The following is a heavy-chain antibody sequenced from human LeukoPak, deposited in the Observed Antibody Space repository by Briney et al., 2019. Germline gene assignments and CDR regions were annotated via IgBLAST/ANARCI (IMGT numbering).Heavy chain of an antibody. CDR1: GYSFTGHY. Sequence: ASVKVSCKASGYSFTGHYMHWVRQAPGQGLEWMGWINPKSGGTNYAQKFQGRVTMTRDTSISTAYMELSRLRSDDTAVYYCARDWNDVLDYWGQGTLVTVSS. D-gene: IGHD1-1*01. CDR2: INPKSGGT. CDR3: ARDWNDVLDY. V-gene: IGHV1-2*02. J-gene: IGHJ4*02.